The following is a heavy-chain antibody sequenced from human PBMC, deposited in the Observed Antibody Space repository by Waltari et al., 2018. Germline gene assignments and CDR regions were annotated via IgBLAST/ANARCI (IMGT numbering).Heavy chain of an antibody. V-gene: IGHV3-9*01. CDR3: AKDRDCSSTSCYGDLGLSFDY. D-gene: IGHD2-2*01. Sequence: EVQLVESGGGLVQPGRSLRLSCAASGFTFDDYAMHWVRQAPGKGLEWVSGISWNSGSIGYADAVKGRFTISRDNAKNSLYLQMNSLRAEDTALYYCAKDRDCSSTSCYGDLGLSFDYWGQGTLVTVSS. J-gene: IGHJ4*02. CDR2: ISWNSGSI. CDR1: GFTFDDYA.